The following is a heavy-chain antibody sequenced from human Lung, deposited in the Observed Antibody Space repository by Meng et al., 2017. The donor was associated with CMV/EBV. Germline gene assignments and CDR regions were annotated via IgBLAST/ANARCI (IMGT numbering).Heavy chain of an antibody. CDR2: INPRGGGP. V-gene: IGHV1-2*02. Sequence: ASVXVSCKASGYAFADYFIHWVRQAPGQGLEWMGRINPRGGGPNYVQKYQDRVTWTMDTSITTAYLGMSGLTSGDTAVYYCAREAETANDYWGQGTLVTVSS. CDR1: GYAFADYF. D-gene: IGHD5-18*01. CDR3: AREAETANDY. J-gene: IGHJ4*02.